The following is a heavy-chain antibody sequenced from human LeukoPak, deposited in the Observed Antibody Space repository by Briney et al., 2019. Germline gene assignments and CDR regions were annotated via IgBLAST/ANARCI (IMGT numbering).Heavy chain of an antibody. D-gene: IGHD3-22*01. J-gene: IGHJ4*02. V-gene: IGHV3-30*02. CDR3: AKDFLLYYYDSSDYRGGYFDY. CDR1: GFTFSSYS. CDR2: IRFDGGDK. Sequence: GGSLRLSCAASGFTFSSYSMHWVRPAPGKGLEWVAFIRFDGGDKYYADSVKGRFTISRDNSKNTLYLQMNSLRPEDTAVYYCAKDFLLYYYDSSDYRGGYFDYWGQGTLVTVSS.